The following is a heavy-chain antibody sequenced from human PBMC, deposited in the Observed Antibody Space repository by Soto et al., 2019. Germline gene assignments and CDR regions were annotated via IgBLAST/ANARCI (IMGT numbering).Heavy chain of an antibody. D-gene: IGHD2-15*01. V-gene: IGHV4-61*01. CDR3: ARQSVGYCSGGSCSLHFDY. Sequence: QVQLQESGPGLVKPSETLSLTCTVSGGSVSSGSYYWSWIRQPPGKGLEWIGYIYYSGSTNYNPSLKSRVTISVDTSKNQFSPKLSSVTAADTAVYYCARQSVGYCSGGSCSLHFDYWGQGTLVTVSS. J-gene: IGHJ4*02. CDR2: IYYSGST. CDR1: GGSVSSGSYY.